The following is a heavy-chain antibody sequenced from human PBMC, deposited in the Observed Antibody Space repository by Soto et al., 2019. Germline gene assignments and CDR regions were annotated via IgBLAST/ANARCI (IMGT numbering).Heavy chain of an antibody. CDR1: GGTFSSYA. V-gene: IGHV1-69*01. Sequence: QVQLVQSGAEVKKPGSSVKVSCKASGGTFSSYAISWVRQAPGQGLEWMGGIIPIFGTANYAQKFQCRVTITADESTSTAYMELSSLRSEDTAVYYCASRFAGYSSGWYYFDYWGQGTLVTVSS. D-gene: IGHD6-19*01. CDR3: ASRFAGYSSGWYYFDY. CDR2: IIPIFGTA. J-gene: IGHJ4*02.